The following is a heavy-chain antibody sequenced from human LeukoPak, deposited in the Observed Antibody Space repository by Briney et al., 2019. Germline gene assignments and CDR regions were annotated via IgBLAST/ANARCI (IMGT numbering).Heavy chain of an antibody. CDR1: GFTLSSYW. J-gene: IGHJ3*02. CDR2: INGDGRIT. CDR3: ARASSKQLAGYLPDGFDI. D-gene: IGHD3-9*01. V-gene: IGHV3-74*01. Sequence: PGGSLRLSCAASGFTLSSYWMHWVRQAPGKGLVWVSRINGDGRITTYADSVKGRFTISRDNAKNSLSLQMNSLRADDAAVYYCARASSKQLAGYLPDGFDIWGQGTMVTVSS.